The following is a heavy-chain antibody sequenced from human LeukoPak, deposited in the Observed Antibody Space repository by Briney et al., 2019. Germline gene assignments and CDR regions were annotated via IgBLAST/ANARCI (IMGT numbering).Heavy chain of an antibody. J-gene: IGHJ6*02. Sequence: SETLSLTCTVSGGSISSYYWSWIRQPPGKGLEWIGYIYYSGSTNYNPSLKSRVTISVDTSKNQLSLKLSSVTAADTAVYYCASGIAVAGTEDYYYGMDVWGQGTTVTVSS. D-gene: IGHD6-19*01. CDR2: IYYSGST. V-gene: IGHV4-59*08. CDR1: GGSISSYY. CDR3: ASGIAVAGTEDYYYGMDV.